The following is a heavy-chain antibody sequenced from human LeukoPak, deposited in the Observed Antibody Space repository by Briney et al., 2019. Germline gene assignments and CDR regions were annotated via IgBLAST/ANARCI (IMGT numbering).Heavy chain of an antibody. CDR2: IKQDGSEK. CDR3: ARDRNYGLLWFGEKDAFDI. CDR1: GFTFSSYW. Sequence: GGSLRLSCAASGFTFSSYWMSWVRQAPGKGLEWVANIKQDGSEKYYVDSVKGRFTISRDNAKNSLYLQMNSLRAEDTAVYYCARDRNYGLLWFGEKDAFDIWGQGTMVTVSS. D-gene: IGHD3-10*01. J-gene: IGHJ3*02. V-gene: IGHV3-7*01.